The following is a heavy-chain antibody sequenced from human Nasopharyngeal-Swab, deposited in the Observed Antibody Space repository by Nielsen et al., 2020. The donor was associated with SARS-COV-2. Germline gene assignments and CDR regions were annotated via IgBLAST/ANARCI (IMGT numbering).Heavy chain of an antibody. CDR3: ARDPFYDFWSGYHDAFDI. J-gene: IGHJ3*02. V-gene: IGHV7-4-1*02. D-gene: IGHD3-3*01. Sequence: ASVKVSCKASGYTFTSYAMHWVRQAPGQGLEWMGWINTNTGNPTYAQGFTGRFVFSLDTSVSTAYLQISSLKAEDTAVYCCARDPFYDFWSGYHDAFDIWGQGTMVTVSS. CDR1: GYTFTSYA. CDR2: INTNTGNP.